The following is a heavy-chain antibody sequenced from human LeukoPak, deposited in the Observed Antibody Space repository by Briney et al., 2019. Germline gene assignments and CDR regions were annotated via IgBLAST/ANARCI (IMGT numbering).Heavy chain of an antibody. Sequence: GGSLRLSCSASGFTFTDYDMNWVRQAPGKGLEWVSSISYLSSHVYYGDSVKGRFSISRDNAKNSLYLQMNSLGAEDTAIYYCGRAFPPLRTSSAGDLWGQGILVTVSS. CDR3: GRAFPPLRTSSAGDL. J-gene: IGHJ4*02. V-gene: IGHV3-21*01. CDR1: GFTFTDYD. CDR2: ISYLSSHV. D-gene: IGHD3-16*01.